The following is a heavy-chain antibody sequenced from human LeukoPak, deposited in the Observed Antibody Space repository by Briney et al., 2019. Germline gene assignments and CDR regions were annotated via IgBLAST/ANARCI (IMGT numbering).Heavy chain of an antibody. J-gene: IGHJ4*02. V-gene: IGHV4-59*01. CDR3: ARWDCSGGSCQIGFDY. D-gene: IGHD2-15*01. CDR1: GGSISSYY. Sequence: SETLSLTCSVSGGSISSYYWSWIRQPPGKGLEWIGYIYYSGSTNYNPSLKSRVTISVDTSKNQFSLKLSSVTAADTAVYYCARWDCSGGSCQIGFDYWGQGTLVTVSS. CDR2: IYYSGST.